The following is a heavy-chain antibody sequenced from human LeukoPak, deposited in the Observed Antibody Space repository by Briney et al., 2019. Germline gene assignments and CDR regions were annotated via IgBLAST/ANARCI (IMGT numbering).Heavy chain of an antibody. V-gene: IGHV4-59*08. Sequence: PSETLSLTCTVSGGSISSYYWSWIRQPPGKGLEWIGYIYYSGSTNYNPSLKSRVTISVDTSKNQFSLKLSSVTAADTAVYYCARMQWLGDNWFDPWGQGTLVTVSS. D-gene: IGHD6-19*01. CDR3: ARMQWLGDNWFDP. J-gene: IGHJ5*02. CDR1: GGSISSYY. CDR2: IYYSGST.